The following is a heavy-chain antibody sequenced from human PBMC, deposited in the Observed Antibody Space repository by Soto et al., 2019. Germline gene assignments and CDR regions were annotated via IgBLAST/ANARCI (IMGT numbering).Heavy chain of an antibody. Sequence: QVQLVQSGAEVKKPGASVKVSCKASGYTFTGYYMHWVRQAPGQGLEWMGWINPNSGGTNYAQKFQGRVTITADESTSTAYMELSSLRSEDTAVYYCARDGRWLQIRGAFDIWGQGTMVTVSS. CDR1: GYTFTGYY. CDR3: ARDGRWLQIRGAFDI. D-gene: IGHD5-12*01. V-gene: IGHV1-2*02. J-gene: IGHJ3*02. CDR2: INPNSGGT.